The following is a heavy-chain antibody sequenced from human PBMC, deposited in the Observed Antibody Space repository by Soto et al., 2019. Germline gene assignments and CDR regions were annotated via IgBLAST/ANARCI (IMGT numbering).Heavy chain of an antibody. Sequence: QVHLVESGGGVVQPGRSLRLSCAASGFIFGDYGMHWVRQAPGKGLEWVAIMSYDGSRKYYADSVKGRFTISRDNSKNMLSLEMNSLRAEDTAVYYCARDLYSYGYPDYWGQGTLVTVSS. CDR1: GFIFGDYG. D-gene: IGHD5-18*01. CDR2: MSYDGSRK. V-gene: IGHV3-30*03. J-gene: IGHJ4*01. CDR3: ARDLYSYGYPDY.